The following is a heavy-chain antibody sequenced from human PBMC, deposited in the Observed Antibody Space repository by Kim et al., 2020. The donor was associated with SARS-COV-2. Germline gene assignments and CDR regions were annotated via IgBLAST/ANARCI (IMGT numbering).Heavy chain of an antibody. D-gene: IGHD2-21*02. CDR1: GGSIISKTYY. Sequence: SETLSLTCTVSGGSIISKTYYWGWIRQPPGKGLEWIVNIFYDGTSYNNPSLRSRLAISVDTSKSQFSLELRSVTAADTAQYYCARFASSDWQKNSYFDFWGRGMFVTVSS. J-gene: IGHJ4*02. V-gene: IGHV4-39*01. CDR2: IFYDGTS. CDR3: ARFASSDWQKNSYFDF.